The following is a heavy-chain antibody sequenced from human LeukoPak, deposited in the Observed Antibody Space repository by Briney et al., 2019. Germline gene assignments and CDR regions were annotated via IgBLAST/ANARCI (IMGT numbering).Heavy chain of an antibody. D-gene: IGHD2-8*01. J-gene: IGHJ6*03. V-gene: IGHV1-69*06. CDR1: GYTFTSYG. CDR2: IIPIFGTA. CDR3: ASFFCTNSCYYYMDV. Sequence: ASVKVSCKASGYTFTSYGISWVRQAPGQGLEWMGGIIPIFGTANYAQKFQGRVTITADKSTSTAYMELSSLRSEDTAVYYCASFFCTNSCYYYMDVWGKGTTVTVSS.